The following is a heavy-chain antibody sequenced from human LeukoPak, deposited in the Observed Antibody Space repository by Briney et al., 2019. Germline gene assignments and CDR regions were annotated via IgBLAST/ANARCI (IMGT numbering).Heavy chain of an antibody. Sequence: SETLSLTCTVSGGSVISGHYCWGWVRQPPGRGLQWIASVHFNGQTYSNPSLSGRVTMSIDTSKNQFSLKVTSLTAADTAVYYCAKLPTGFPNWFDPWGQGTLVTVSS. CDR1: GGSVISGHYC. J-gene: IGHJ5*02. CDR2: VHFNGQT. V-gene: IGHV4-39*01. CDR3: AKLPTGFPNWFDP. D-gene: IGHD3-10*01.